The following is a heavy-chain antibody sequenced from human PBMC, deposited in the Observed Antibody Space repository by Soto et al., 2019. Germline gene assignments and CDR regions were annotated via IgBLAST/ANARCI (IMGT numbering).Heavy chain of an antibody. J-gene: IGHJ4*02. CDR3: ARDLGDSYGLLFDY. Sequence: ASSVKVSCKASGYTFTSYGISWVRQAPGQGLEWMGWISAYNGNTNYAQKLQGRVTMTTDTSTSTAYMELRSLRSDDTAVYYCARDLGDSYGLLFDYWGQGTLVNVSS. V-gene: IGHV1-18*01. D-gene: IGHD5-18*01. CDR1: GYTFTSYG. CDR2: ISAYNGNT.